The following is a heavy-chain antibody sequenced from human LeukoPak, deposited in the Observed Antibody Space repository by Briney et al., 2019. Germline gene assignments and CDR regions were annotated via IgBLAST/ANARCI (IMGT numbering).Heavy chain of an antibody. V-gene: IGHV4-34*01. CDR2: INHSGST. CDR3: ARRATRRPFDY. Sequence: SETLSLTCAVYGGSFSGYYWSWIRQPPGKGLEWIGEINHSGSTNYNPSLKSRVTISVDTSKNQFSLKLSSVTAADTAVYYCARRATRRPFDYWGREPWSPSPQ. D-gene: IGHD1-26*01. J-gene: IGHJ4*02. CDR1: GGSFSGYY.